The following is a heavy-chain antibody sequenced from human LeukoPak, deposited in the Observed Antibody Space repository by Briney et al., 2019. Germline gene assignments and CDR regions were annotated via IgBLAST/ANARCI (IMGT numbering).Heavy chain of an antibody. J-gene: IGHJ4*02. D-gene: IGHD3-16*01. CDR1: GGSFSGYY. Sequence: SETLSLTCAVYGGSFSGYYWSWIRQPPGKGLEWIGEINHSGSTNYNPSLKSRVTISVDTSKNQFSLKLSSVTAADTAVYYCAGRGYYFDYWGQGTLVTVSS. CDR3: AGRGYYFDY. CDR2: INHSGST. V-gene: IGHV4-34*01.